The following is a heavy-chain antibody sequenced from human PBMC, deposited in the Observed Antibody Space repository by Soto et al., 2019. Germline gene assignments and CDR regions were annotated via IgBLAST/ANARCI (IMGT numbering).Heavy chain of an antibody. D-gene: IGHD2-8*01. CDR3: ALQKSVLATNDDY. CDR1: GFTFSAYW. CDR2: IDRDGTET. V-gene: IGHV3-7*01. J-gene: IGHJ4*02. Sequence: PGGSLRLSCAASGFTFSAYWMTWVRLTPGKGLEWVAYIDRDGTETHYVDSVKGRFTFSRDNSEDTLYLHMNNLRAEDTAVYYFALQKSVLATNDDYWGQGTRVTVSS.